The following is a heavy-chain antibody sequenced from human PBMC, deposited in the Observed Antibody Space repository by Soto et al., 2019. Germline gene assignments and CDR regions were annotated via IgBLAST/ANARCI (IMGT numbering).Heavy chain of an antibody. CDR2: IYYTGST. CDR1: GGSVSSGGYY. Sequence: PSETLSLTCPFSGGSVSSGGYYWSWIRQPPGKGLEWIGYIYYTGSTNYNPSLKSRVTISVDMSKNQFSLKLSSATAAETAVYYCARAEMATLSGGMDVWGQGTTVTVSS. CDR3: ARAEMATLSGGMDV. V-gene: IGHV4-61*08. J-gene: IGHJ6*02. D-gene: IGHD2-15*01.